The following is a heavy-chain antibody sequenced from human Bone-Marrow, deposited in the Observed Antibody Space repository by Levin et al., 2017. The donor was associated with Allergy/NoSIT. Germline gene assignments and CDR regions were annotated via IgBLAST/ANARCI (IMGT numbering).Heavy chain of an antibody. Sequence: TGGSLRLSCAASGFTFSSYAMSWVRQAPGKGLEWVSAISGSGGSTYYADSVKGRFTISRDNSKNTLYLQMNSLRPEDTAVYYCVKHQSAYYSNYYAMDVWGQGTTVTVSS. CDR2: ISGSGGST. V-gene: IGHV3-23*01. CDR3: VKHQSAYYSNYYAMDV. D-gene: IGHD3-3*01. J-gene: IGHJ6*02. CDR1: GFTFSSYA.